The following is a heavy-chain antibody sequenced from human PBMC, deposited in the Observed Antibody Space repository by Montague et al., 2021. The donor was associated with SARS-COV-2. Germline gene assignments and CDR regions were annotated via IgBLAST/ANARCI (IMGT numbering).Heavy chain of an antibody. V-gene: IGHV4-34*01. J-gene: IGHJ6*02. D-gene: IGHD4-17*01. Sequence: SETLSPTCAVYGASFSGYYWSWSRQPPGKGLGWMGEINHSVSTNYNPSLKSRVTISVDTSKNQFSLKLSSVTAADTAVHDCARGKTVTTVYYYYYGMDVWGQGTTVTVSS. CDR3: ARGKTVTTVYYYYYGMDV. CDR2: INHSVST. CDR1: GASFSGYY.